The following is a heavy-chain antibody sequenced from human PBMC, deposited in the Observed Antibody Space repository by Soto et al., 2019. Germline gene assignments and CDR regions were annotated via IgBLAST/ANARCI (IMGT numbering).Heavy chain of an antibody. Sequence: GGSLRLSCAASGFTCVNSAIHWVRQAPGKGLEWVSSIGCGGENLDYADSVRGRFTISRDSSKNTVYLEMNTLRAEDTAVYYCAKFQNYFDFYFAYGGPGTWVTVS. J-gene: IGHJ4*02. V-gene: IGHV3-23*01. CDR2: IGCGGENL. D-gene: IGHD3-9*01. CDR1: GFTCVNSA. CDR3: AKFQNYFDFYFAY.